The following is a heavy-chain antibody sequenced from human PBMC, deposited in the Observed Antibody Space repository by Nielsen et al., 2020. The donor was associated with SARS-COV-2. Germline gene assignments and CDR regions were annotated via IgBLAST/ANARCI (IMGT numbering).Heavy chain of an antibody. CDR3: AKDWTAIVVVPSGGVDY. J-gene: IGHJ4*02. V-gene: IGHV3-30*18. Sequence: GGSLRLSCAASGFTFSTYGMHWVRQAPGKGLEWVAAISYDGSNKYYVDSVKGRFTIFRDNSKNTLYLQVSSLREEDTAVYYCAKDWTAIVVVPSGGVDYLCQGTRVTVAS. CDR2: ISYDGSNK. CDR1: GFTFSTYG. D-gene: IGHD2-15*01.